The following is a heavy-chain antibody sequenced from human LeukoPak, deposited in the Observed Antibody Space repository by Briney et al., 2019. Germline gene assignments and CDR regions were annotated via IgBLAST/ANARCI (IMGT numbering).Heavy chain of an antibody. CDR2: ISSSSSYI. V-gene: IGHV3-21*01. J-gene: IGHJ5*02. CDR3: AGPLGYCSSTSCYP. CDR1: GFTFSSYS. Sequence: GGSLRLSCAASGFTFSSYSMNWVRQAPGKGLEWVSSISSSSSYIYYADSVKGRFAISRDNAKNSLYLQMNSLRAEDTAVYYCAGPLGYCSSTSCYPWGQGTLVTVSS. D-gene: IGHD2-2*01.